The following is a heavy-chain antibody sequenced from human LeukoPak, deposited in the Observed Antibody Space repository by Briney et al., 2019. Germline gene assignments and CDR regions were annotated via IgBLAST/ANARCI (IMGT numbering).Heavy chain of an antibody. J-gene: IGHJ3*02. CDR1: GFTFDDYA. CDR2: ISWNSGSI. Sequence: GGSLRLSCAASGFTFDDYAMHWVRQAPGKGLEWVSGISWNSGSIGYADSVKGRFTISRDNAKNSLYLQMNSLRAEDMALYYCAKDTSRTREDAFDIWGQGTMVTVSS. V-gene: IGHV3-9*03. D-gene: IGHD2-2*01. CDR3: AKDTSRTREDAFDI.